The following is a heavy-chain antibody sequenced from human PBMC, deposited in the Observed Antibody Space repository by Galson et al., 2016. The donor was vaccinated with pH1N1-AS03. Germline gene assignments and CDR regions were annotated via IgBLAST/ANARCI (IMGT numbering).Heavy chain of an antibody. CDR3: VKDMRGVANSDYGMDV. CDR2: ISASGGST. J-gene: IGHJ6*02. Sequence: SLRLSCAASGFTFSSNAMTWVRPAPGKGLEWVSTISASGGSTFYADSVTGRITITRDNFKNTLSLQMNSLRVDDTALYYCVKDMRGVANSDYGMDVWGQGTTVSVSS. CDR1: GFTFSSNA. D-gene: IGHD3-22*01. V-gene: IGHV3-23*01.